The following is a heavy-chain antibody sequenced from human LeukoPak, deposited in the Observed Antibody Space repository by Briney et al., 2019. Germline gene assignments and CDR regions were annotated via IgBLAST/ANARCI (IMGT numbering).Heavy chain of an antibody. V-gene: IGHV3-49*03. Sequence: GGSLRLSCTASGFTFGDYAMSWFRQAPGKGLEWVGFIRSKAYGGTTEYAASVKGRFTISRDDSKSIAYLQMNSLKTEDTAVYYCTSEDHYYGSGSYYKVADFQHWGQGTLVTVSS. D-gene: IGHD3-10*01. CDR1: GFTFGDYA. J-gene: IGHJ1*01. CDR3: TSEDHYYGSGSYYKVADFQH. CDR2: IRSKAYGGTT.